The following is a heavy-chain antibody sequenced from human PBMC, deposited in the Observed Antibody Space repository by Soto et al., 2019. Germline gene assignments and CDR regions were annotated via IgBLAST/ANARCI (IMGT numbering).Heavy chain of an antibody. Sequence: ASVKVSCKASGYTLTSYGISWVRQAPGQGLEWMGWISAYNGNTNYAQKLQGRVTMTTDTSTSTAYMELRGLRSDDTAVYYCARGLIPELRFLESFLFDYWGQGTLVTVSS. D-gene: IGHD3-3*01. CDR3: ARGLIPELRFLESFLFDY. CDR1: GYTLTSYG. CDR2: ISAYNGNT. J-gene: IGHJ4*02. V-gene: IGHV1-18*01.